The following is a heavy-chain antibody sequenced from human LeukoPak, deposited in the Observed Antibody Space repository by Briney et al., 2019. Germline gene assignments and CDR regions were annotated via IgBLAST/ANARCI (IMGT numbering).Heavy chain of an antibody. D-gene: IGHD6-13*01. CDR2: IIPIFGTA. Sequence: SVKVSCKASGGTFSSYAITWVRQAPGQGLEWMGRIIPIFGTANYAQKFQGRVTITTDESTSTAYMELSTLRSDDTAVYYCARERPPGDSNSWFLEGYFDIWGQGTLVTVSS. J-gene: IGHJ4*02. V-gene: IGHV1-69*05. CDR1: GGTFSSYA. CDR3: ARERPPGDSNSWFLEGYFDI.